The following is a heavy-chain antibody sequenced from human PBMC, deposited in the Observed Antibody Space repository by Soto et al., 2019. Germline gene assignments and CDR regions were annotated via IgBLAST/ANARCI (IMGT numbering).Heavy chain of an antibody. V-gene: IGHV1-18*01. CDR1: GYTFTTYG. CDR3: ARDFGYNYGFSPVDY. CDR2: ISAYNGNT. J-gene: IGHJ4*02. D-gene: IGHD5-18*01. Sequence: ASVKVSCKASGYTFTTYGINWVRQAPGQGLEWMGWISAYNGNTNYAQKLQGRVIMTTDTSTNTAYMELRSLRSDDTAVYYCARDFGYNYGFSPVDYWGQGTLVTVSS.